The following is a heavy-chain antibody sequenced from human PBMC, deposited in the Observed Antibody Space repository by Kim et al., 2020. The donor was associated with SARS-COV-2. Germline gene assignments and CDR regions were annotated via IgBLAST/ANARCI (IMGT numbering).Heavy chain of an antibody. J-gene: IGHJ2*01. CDR1: GYSFTSYW. Sequence: GESLKISCKGSGYSFTSYWISWVRQMPGKGLEWMGRIDPSDSYTNYSLSFQRHVTISADTSISTAYLQRCSLKASDTAMDYCARHSDRIAVAGTGYFDLRGRGTLVTVSS. V-gene: IGHV5-10-1*01. D-gene: IGHD6-19*01. CDR3: ARHSDRIAVAGTGYFDL. CDR2: IDPSDSYT.